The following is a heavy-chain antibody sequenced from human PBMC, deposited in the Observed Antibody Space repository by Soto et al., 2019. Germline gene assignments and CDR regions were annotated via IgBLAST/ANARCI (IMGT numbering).Heavy chain of an antibody. Sequence: SVKVSCKASGYTFTSYSINWVRQAPGLGLEWMGRINPILSMSNYAQRFQGRVTMTADKSTSTAYMVLNSLRSEDTAMYYCATSYGSGYRAFDYWGQGALVTVSS. D-gene: IGHD3-10*01. V-gene: IGHV1-69*02. CDR2: INPILSMS. CDR3: ATSYGSGYRAFDY. CDR1: GYTFTSYS. J-gene: IGHJ4*02.